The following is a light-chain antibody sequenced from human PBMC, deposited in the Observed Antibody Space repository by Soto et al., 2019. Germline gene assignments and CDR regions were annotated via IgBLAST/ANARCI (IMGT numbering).Light chain of an antibody. Sequence: DIVMTQSPLSLPVTPGEPASISCRSSQSLLHSNGYNYLDWYLQKPGQSPQLLIYLGSNRASGVPDRFRGSGSGTDFTLKISRVEAEDVGVYYCMQALQTHPSNFGQGTRLEIK. V-gene: IGKV2-28*01. J-gene: IGKJ5*01. CDR1: QSLLHSNGYNY. CDR2: LGS. CDR3: MQALQTHPSN.